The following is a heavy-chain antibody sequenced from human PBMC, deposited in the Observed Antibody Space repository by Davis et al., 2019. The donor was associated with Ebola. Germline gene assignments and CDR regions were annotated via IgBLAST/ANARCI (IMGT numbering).Heavy chain of an antibody. CDR3: AKLGGGSSWYWFDY. D-gene: IGHD6-13*01. Sequence: GGSLRLSCAASGFIFNNYAMTWVRQAPGRGLEWVSTTSSGGSTTYYADSVKGRFTISRDNSKNTLYLQMNSLRVDDTAVYYCAKLGGGSSWYWFDYWGQGTLVTVSS. CDR2: TSSGGSTT. V-gene: IGHV3-23*01. J-gene: IGHJ4*02. CDR1: GFIFNNYA.